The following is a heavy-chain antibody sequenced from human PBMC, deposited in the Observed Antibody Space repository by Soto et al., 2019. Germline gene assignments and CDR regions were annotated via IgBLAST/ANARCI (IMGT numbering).Heavy chain of an antibody. CDR3: ARDPADSMIGIDY. Sequence: ASVKVSCKASGGTFSSYAISWVRQAPGQGLEWMGWINPNSGGTNYAQKFQGRVAMTRDTSISTAYMELSSLTFDDTAVYYCARDPADSMIGIDYWGQGTLVTVSS. D-gene: IGHD3-16*01. J-gene: IGHJ4*02. CDR2: INPNSGGT. V-gene: IGHV1-2*02. CDR1: GGTFSSYA.